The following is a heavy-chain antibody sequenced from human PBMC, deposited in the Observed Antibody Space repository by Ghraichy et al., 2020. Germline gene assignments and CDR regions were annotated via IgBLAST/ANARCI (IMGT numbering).Heavy chain of an antibody. J-gene: IGHJ5*02. Sequence: SETLSLTCAVYGGSFSGYYWSWIRQPPGKGLEWIGEINHSGGTKYNSSLKSRVAMSVDTSKNQFSLRMTSVTAADTAVYYCTRGHIEDWLALYLWGQGTLVTVSS. V-gene: IGHV4-34*01. CDR1: GGSFSGYY. D-gene: IGHD3/OR15-3a*01. CDR3: TRGHIEDWLALYL. CDR2: INHSGGT.